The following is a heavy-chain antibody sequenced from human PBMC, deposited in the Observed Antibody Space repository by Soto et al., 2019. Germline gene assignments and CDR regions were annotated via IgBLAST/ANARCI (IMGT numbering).Heavy chain of an antibody. CDR2: IIPYYNTL. Sequence: QAQVVQSGAEVRKPGSSVKLSCKASEGTFNSYAIAWVRQAPGQGLEWMGGIIPYYNTLNYAQKFQDRVIITRDTSASTAYMDLSSLRSEDTAVYYCARGIATGQLDPWGQGTLVTVSS. J-gene: IGHJ5*02. CDR3: ARGIATGQLDP. CDR1: EGTFNSYA. D-gene: IGHD2-15*01. V-gene: IGHV1-69*06.